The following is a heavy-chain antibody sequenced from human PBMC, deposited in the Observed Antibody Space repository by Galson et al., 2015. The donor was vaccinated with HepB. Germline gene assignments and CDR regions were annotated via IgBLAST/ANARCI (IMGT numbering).Heavy chain of an antibody. CDR3: AHSCSGGSCYSGIGTFDY. J-gene: IGHJ4*02. CDR2: IYWDDDK. V-gene: IGHV2-5*02. D-gene: IGHD2-15*01. CDR1: GFSLSTSGVG. Sequence: PALVKPTQTLTLTCTFSGFSLSTSGVGVSWIRQPPGKALEWLALIYWDDDKRYSPSLKSRLTITKDTSKNQVVLTMTNMDPVDTATYYCAHSCSGGSCYSGIGTFDYWGQGTLVTVSS.